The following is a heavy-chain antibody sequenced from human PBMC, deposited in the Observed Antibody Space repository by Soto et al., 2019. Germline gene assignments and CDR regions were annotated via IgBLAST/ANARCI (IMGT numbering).Heavy chain of an antibody. CDR2: INGGSGNT. V-gene: IGHV1-3*01. D-gene: IGHD3-10*01. CDR1: GFTFTSYA. Sequence: GASVKVSCKSSGFTFTSYAIHWLRQGPGQRPQWMGWINGGSGNTKYSQDFQGRVTFTRDTFATTAYLELSSLRSEDTAVYYCARVPPWGNSAGDYYIQHFDSWGQGTPVTVSS. CDR3: ARVPPWGNSAGDYYIQHFDS. J-gene: IGHJ5*01.